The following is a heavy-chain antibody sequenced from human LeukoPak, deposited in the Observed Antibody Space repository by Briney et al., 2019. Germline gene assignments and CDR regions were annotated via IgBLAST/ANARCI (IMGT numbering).Heavy chain of an antibody. CDR1: GFTFSSYG. V-gene: IGHV3-30*18. D-gene: IGHD2-2*01. CDR3: AKVISHCSSTSCYPSYFDY. J-gene: IGHJ4*02. Sequence: GRSLRLSCAASGFTFSSYGMHWVRRAPGKGLEWVAVISYDGSNKYYADSVKGRFTISRDNSKNTLYLQMNSLRAEDTAVYYCAKVISHCSSTSCYPSYFDYWGQGTLVTVSS. CDR2: ISYDGSNK.